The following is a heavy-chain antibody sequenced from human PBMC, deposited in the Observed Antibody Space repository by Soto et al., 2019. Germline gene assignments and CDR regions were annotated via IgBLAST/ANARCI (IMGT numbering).Heavy chain of an antibody. V-gene: IGHV1-18*01. Sequence: QVPLVQSGAEVKKPGASVKVSCKASGYTFTSYGISWVRQAPGQGLEWMGWISAYNGNTNYAQKLQGRVTMTTDTSTSTAYMELRSLRSDDTAVYYCARRIAAAGTRKYYFDYWGQGALVTVSS. J-gene: IGHJ4*02. CDR3: ARRIAAAGTRKYYFDY. CDR2: ISAYNGNT. CDR1: GYTFTSYG. D-gene: IGHD6-13*01.